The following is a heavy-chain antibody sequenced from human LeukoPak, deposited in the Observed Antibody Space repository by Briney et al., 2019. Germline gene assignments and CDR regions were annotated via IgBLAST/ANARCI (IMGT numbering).Heavy chain of an antibody. CDR2: IYTSGGT. CDR1: GDSISSYY. V-gene: IGHV4-4*09. CDR3: ASLTCLSTSPDRYYLDY. Sequence: PSETLSLTCTVSGDSISSYYWSWIRQPPGKGLEWIGYIYTSGGTNYIPSLKGRVTISIDTSKNQFSLKLSSVTAADSAVYYCASLTCLSTSPDRYYLDYWGQGTLVTVSS. J-gene: IGHJ4*02. D-gene: IGHD6-6*01.